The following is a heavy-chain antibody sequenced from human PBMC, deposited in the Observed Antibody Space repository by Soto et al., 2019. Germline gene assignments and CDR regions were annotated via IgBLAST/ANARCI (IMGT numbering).Heavy chain of an antibody. D-gene: IGHD2-2*01. CDR3: ARDSRYCSSTSCSPEYYFDY. V-gene: IGHV3-21*01. Sequence: EVQLVESGGGLVKPGGSLRLSCAASGFTFSSYSMNWVRQAPGKGLEWVSSISSSSSYIYYADSVKGRFTISRDNAQNSLYLQMNSLRAEDTAVYYCARDSRYCSSTSCSPEYYFDYWGQGTLVTVSS. CDR1: GFTFSSYS. J-gene: IGHJ4*02. CDR2: ISSSSSYI.